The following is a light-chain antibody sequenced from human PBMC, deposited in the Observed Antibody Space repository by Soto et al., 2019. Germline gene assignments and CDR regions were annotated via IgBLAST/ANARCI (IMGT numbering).Light chain of an antibody. Sequence: EIVLTQSPGTLSLSPGERATLSCRASQSVSSSYLAWYQQKPGQAPRHLTYGASSRATGIPDRFSGSGSGTDFTLAISRLEPEDFAVYYCQQYGSSPWMFGQGTKVEIK. CDR3: QQYGSSPWM. J-gene: IGKJ1*01. CDR2: GAS. V-gene: IGKV3-20*01. CDR1: QSVSSSY.